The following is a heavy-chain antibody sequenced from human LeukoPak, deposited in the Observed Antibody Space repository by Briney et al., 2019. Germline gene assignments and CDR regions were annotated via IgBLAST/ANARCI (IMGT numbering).Heavy chain of an antibody. CDR2: INPNSGGT. V-gene: IGHV1-2*02. CDR3: ARRVRGTFFIDY. D-gene: IGHD1-26*01. J-gene: IGHJ4*02. Sequence: ASVKVSCKASAYTFTGYHMHWVRQAPGQGLELMGWINPNSGGTNYAQKFQGRVTMTRDTSITTAYMELSRLRSDDTAVYYCARRVRGTFFIDYWGQGTLVTVSS. CDR1: AYTFTGYH.